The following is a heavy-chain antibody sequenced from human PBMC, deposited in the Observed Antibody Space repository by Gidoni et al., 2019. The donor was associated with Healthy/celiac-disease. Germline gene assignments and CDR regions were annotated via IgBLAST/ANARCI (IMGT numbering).Heavy chain of an antibody. CDR2: IYYSGST. CDR3: ASFSGWYRNWFDP. V-gene: IGHV4-39*01. D-gene: IGHD6-19*01. Sequence: GWIRQPPGKGLEWIGSIYYSGSTYYNPSLKSRVTISVDTSKNQFSLKLSSVTAADTAVYYCASFSGWYRNWFDPWGQGTLVTVSS. J-gene: IGHJ5*02.